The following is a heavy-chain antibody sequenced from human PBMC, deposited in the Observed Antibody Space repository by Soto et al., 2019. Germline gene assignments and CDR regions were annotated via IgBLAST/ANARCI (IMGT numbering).Heavy chain of an antibody. CDR2: MSSDGSKI. J-gene: IGHJ4*02. CDR1: GFDFTYYA. CDR3: AKDEGVGGTLGLFDY. Sequence: QVQLVESGGGAVQPGESLRLSCVASGFDFTYYAMHWVRQAPGKGLESVAVMSSDGSKIHHTDSVKGRFTISRDNSKNTLYLQMNSLRTEGTAVYFCAKDEGVGGTLGLFDYWGQGTLVSVSS. V-gene: IGHV3-30*18. D-gene: IGHD1-26*01.